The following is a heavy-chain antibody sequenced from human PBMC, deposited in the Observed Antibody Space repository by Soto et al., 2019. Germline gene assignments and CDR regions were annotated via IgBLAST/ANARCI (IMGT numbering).Heavy chain of an antibody. D-gene: IGHD1-26*01. CDR2: IYYSGST. J-gene: IGHJ4*02. CDR1: GGSISSSSYY. Sequence: SETLSLTCTVSGGSISSSSYYWGWIRQPPGKGLEWIGSIYYSGSTYYNPSLKSRVTISVDTSKNQFSLKLSSVTAADTAVYYCATPGSGSYYPTIDYWGQGTLVTVSS. V-gene: IGHV4-39*01. CDR3: ATPGSGSYYPTIDY.